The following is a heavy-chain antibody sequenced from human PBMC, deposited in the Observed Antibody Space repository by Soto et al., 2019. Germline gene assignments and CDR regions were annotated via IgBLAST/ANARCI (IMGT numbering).Heavy chain of an antibody. CDR1: GFSFSTYG. V-gene: IGHV3-30*18. D-gene: IGHD4-4*01. CDR2: ISNDGSNK. Sequence: QVHLVESGGGVVQPGRSLRLSCAASGFSFSTYGMHWVRQAPGKGLEWVAFISNDGSNKYYADSVKGRFTISRDNSKNTLYLQMTSLRAEDTAVYYFAKGFGNYWPFDYWGQGTLVTVSS. J-gene: IGHJ4*02. CDR3: AKGFGNYWPFDY.